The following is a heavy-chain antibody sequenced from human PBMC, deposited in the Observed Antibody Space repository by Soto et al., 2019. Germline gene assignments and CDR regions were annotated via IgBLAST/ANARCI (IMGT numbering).Heavy chain of an antibody. D-gene: IGHD3-10*01. CDR2: IFSNDEK. V-gene: IGHV2-26*01. CDR3: AHTYYYGSGSHTTLLHYYGMDV. Sequence: SGPTLVNPTETLTLTCSVSGFSLSNAGLGVSWIRQPPGKALEWLAHIFSNDEKSYSTSLKSRLTISKDTSKNQVVLTLTNMDPVDTATYYCAHTYYYGSGSHTTLLHYYGMDVWGQGTTDTVS. CDR1: GFSLSNAGLG. J-gene: IGHJ6*02.